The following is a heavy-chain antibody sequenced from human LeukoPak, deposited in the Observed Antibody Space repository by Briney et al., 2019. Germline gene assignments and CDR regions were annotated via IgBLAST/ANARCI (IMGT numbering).Heavy chain of an antibody. V-gene: IGHV3-33*01. CDR3: ARDMGTVTTSLADY. J-gene: IGHJ4*02. CDR2: IWYVGSNK. CDR1: GFTFSSYG. D-gene: IGHD4-17*01. Sequence: GRSLRLSCAASGFTFSSYGMHWVRQAPGKGLEWVAVIWYVGSNKYYADSVKGRFTISRDNSKNTLYLQMNSLRAEDTAVYYCARDMGTVTTSLADYWGQGTLVTVSS.